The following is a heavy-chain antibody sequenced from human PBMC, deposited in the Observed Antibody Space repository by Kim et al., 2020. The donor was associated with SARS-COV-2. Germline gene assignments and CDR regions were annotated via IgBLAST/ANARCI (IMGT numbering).Heavy chain of an antibody. Sequence: SGPTLVNPTQTLTLTCTFSGFSLSTSGVGVGWIRQPPEKALEWLALIYWDDDKRYSPSLKSRLTITKDTSKNQVVLTMTNMDPVDTATYYCARSLGYCTNGVCTSYGMNVWAKGPRSPSP. J-gene: IGHJ6*02. CDR1: GFSLSTSGVG. CDR3: ARSLGYCTNGVCTSYGMNV. CDR2: IYWDDDK. D-gene: IGHD2-8*01. V-gene: IGHV2-5*02.